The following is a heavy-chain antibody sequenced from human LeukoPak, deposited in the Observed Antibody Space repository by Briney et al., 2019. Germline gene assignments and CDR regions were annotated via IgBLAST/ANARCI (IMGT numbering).Heavy chain of an antibody. J-gene: IGHJ4*02. Sequence: GGSLRLSCAASGFAVSTYSMNWVRQPPGKGLEWVSYISSSSSMIYYADSVKGRFTISRDNAKDSLYLQMNSLRAEDTAVYYCAREADYALDYWGQGTLVTVSS. CDR1: GFAVSTYS. CDR2: ISSSSSMI. V-gene: IGHV3-48*01. D-gene: IGHD4-17*01. CDR3: AREADYALDY.